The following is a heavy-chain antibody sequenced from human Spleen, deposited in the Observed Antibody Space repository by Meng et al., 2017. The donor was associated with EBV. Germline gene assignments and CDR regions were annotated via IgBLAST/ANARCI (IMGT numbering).Heavy chain of an antibody. D-gene: IGHD3-22*01. CDR1: GYTFSTTA. J-gene: IGHJ5*02. CDR3: ARDDSSAYPNQEWFDP. Sequence: QVQLVQSGCELKLPGASVKVSCKASGYTFSTTAMNWVRQAPGRGLEWMGWINTNTGDPTYAQGFTGRFVFSLDTSVSTAYLEITSLKAEDTAVYYCARDDSSAYPNQEWFDPWGQGTLVTVSS. CDR2: INTNTGDP. V-gene: IGHV7-4-1*02.